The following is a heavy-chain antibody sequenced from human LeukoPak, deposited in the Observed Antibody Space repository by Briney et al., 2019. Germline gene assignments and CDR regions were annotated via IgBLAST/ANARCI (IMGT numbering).Heavy chain of an antibody. D-gene: IGHD3-10*01. Sequence: GASVKVSCKASGYTFTGYYMHWVRQAPGQGLEWMGWINPNSGGTNYAQKFQGRVTMTRDTSISTAYMELSRLRSDDTAVYYCARVMSRRSAAFDIWGQGTMVTVSS. CDR1: GYTFTGYY. CDR3: ARVMSRRSAAFDI. V-gene: IGHV1-2*02. CDR2: INPNSGGT. J-gene: IGHJ3*02.